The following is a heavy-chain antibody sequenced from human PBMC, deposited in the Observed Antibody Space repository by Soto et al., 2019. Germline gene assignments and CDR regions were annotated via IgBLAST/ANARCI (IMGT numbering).Heavy chain of an antibody. CDR2: ISGSGGST. D-gene: IGHD3-22*01. J-gene: IGHJ3*02. CDR3: AKVGGYDSSGYYYDAFDI. Sequence: TGGSLRLSCAASGFTFSSYAMSWVRQAPGKGLEWVSAISGSGGSTYYADSVKGRFTISRDNSKNTLYLQMNSLRAEDTAVYYCAKVGGYDSSGYYYDAFDIWGQGTMVTVSS. CDR1: GFTFSSYA. V-gene: IGHV3-23*01.